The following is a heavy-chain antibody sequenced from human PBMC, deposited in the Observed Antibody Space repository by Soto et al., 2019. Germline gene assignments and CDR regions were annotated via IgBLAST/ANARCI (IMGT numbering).Heavy chain of an antibody. Sequence: EVQLVESGGGLVKPGGSLRLSCAASGFTFSSYSMNWVRQAPGKGLEWVSSISSSSSYIYYADSVKGRFTISRDNAKNSLYRQMNSLRAEDTAVYYCARDLVVVAPPGRGYFDYLGHGTLVTVSS. D-gene: IGHD3-22*01. CDR3: ARDLVVVAPPGRGYFDY. V-gene: IGHV3-21*01. J-gene: IGHJ4*01. CDR1: GFTFSSYS. CDR2: ISSSSSYI.